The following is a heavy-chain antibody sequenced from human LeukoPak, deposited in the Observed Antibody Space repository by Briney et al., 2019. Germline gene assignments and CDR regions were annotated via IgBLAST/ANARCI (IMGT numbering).Heavy chain of an antibody. V-gene: IGHV1-69*06. CDR2: INPIFGTA. J-gene: IGHJ6*03. D-gene: IGHD3-22*01. CDR3: ARGYYYDSSGYRKEYYYYYMDV. CDR1: GGTFSNYA. Sequence: RASVKVSCKASGGTFSNYAINWVRQAPGQGLEWMGGINPIFGTANYAQKFQGRVTITADKSTSTAYMELSSLRSEDTAVYYCARGYYYDSSGYRKEYYYYYMDVWGKGTTVTVSS.